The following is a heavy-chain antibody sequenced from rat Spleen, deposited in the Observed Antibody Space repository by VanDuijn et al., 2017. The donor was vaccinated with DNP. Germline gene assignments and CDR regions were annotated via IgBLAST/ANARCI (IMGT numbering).Heavy chain of an antibody. V-gene: IGHV5-31*01. Sequence: EVQLVESGGDLVQPGRSLKLSCVASGFTFNYYWMAWIRQVPGKGLEWIASITSGSGTTSYPDAVKGRFMISRDDTKNTLFLQMNSLRSEDTATYYCTGGSSLPGYLDYWGQGVLVTVSS. D-gene: IGHD1-4*01. CDR2: ITSGSGTT. CDR3: TGGSSLPGYLDY. CDR1: GFTFNYYW. J-gene: IGHJ2*01.